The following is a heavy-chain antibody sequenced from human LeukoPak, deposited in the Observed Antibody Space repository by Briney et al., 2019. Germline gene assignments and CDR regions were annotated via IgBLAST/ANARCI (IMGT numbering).Heavy chain of an antibody. Sequence: SETLSLTCTVSGGSISSNSYYWDWIRQAPGKGLEWIGSIYYSGSTNYNPSLKSRVTISVDTSKNQFSLKLNSVTAADTALYYCARGDYDILTGYWSWFDPWGQGTLVTVSS. V-gene: IGHV4-39*07. CDR3: ARGDYDILTGYWSWFDP. D-gene: IGHD3-9*01. CDR2: IYYSGST. J-gene: IGHJ5*02. CDR1: GGSISSNSYY.